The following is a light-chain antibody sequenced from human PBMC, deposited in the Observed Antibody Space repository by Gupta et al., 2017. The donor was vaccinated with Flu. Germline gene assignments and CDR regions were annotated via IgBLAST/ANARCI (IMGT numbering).Light chain of an antibody. CDR1: SSDVGAYNF. CDR3: SADADRRVD. J-gene: IGLJ1*01. Sequence: QSALTQPPSASGSPGQSMTIPCTGTSSDVGAYNFVSWYQHHPGKAPKLIIYDVDKRPSGVPDRFSGSKSGNTAALTVAGRQAEDEDDYYCSADADRRVDFGTGTKVTVL. V-gene: IGLV2-8*01. CDR2: DVD.